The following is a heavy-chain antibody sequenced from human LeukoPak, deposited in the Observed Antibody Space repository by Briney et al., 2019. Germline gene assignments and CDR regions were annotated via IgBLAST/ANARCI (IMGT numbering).Heavy chain of an antibody. CDR3: ARDDGWLGIDY. D-gene: IGHD3-10*01. V-gene: IGHV3-33*01. Sequence: PGRSLRLSCAASGFTFSSYGMHWVRQAPGKGLEWVAVIWYDGSNKYYADSVKGRFTISRDNSKNTLYLQMNSLRAEDTAVYYCARDDGWLGIDYWGQGTLVTVPS. J-gene: IGHJ4*02. CDR1: GFTFSSYG. CDR2: IWYDGSNK.